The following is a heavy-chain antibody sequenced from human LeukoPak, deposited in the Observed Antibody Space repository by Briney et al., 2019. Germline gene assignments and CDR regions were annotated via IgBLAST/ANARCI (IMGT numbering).Heavy chain of an antibody. CDR3: ARGKYCGGDCYSPDDY. V-gene: IGHV1-18*01. CDR1: GYTFTSYG. CDR2: ISAYNGNT. J-gene: IGHJ4*02. Sequence: ASVKVSCKASGYTFTSYGISWVRQAPGQGLEWMGWISAYNGNTNYAQKLQGRVIMTTDTSTSTAYMELRSLRSDDTAVYYCARGKYCGGDCYSPDDYWGQGTLVTVSS. D-gene: IGHD2-21*02.